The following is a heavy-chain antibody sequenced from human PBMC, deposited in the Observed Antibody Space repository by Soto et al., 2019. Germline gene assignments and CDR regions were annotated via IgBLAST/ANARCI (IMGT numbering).Heavy chain of an antibody. D-gene: IGHD4-17*01. CDR3: VVDSLAHGAYPSSSVI. CDR2: MNPNSGNT. Sequence: GASVKVSWKASGYTFTSYDINWVRQATGQGLEWMGWMNPNSGNTGYAQKFQGRVTMTRNTSISTAYMELSSLRSEDTAVYYCVVDSLAHGAYPSSSVIWGQGTMVTVSS. V-gene: IGHV1-8*01. CDR1: GYTFTSYD. J-gene: IGHJ3*02.